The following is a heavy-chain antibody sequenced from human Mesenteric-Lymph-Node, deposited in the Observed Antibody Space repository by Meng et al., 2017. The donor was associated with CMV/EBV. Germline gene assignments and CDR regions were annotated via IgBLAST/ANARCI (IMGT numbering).Heavy chain of an antibody. Sequence: SETLSLTCAVYGGSFSGYYWSWIRQPPGKGLEWIGEINHSGSTNYNPSLKSRVTISVDTSKNQFSLKLSSVTAADTAVYYCARAKSYRGWFDPWGQGTLVTVSS. CDR3: ARAKSYRGWFDP. CDR1: GGSFSGYY. J-gene: IGHJ5*02. CDR2: INHSGST. V-gene: IGHV4-34*01. D-gene: IGHD3-16*02.